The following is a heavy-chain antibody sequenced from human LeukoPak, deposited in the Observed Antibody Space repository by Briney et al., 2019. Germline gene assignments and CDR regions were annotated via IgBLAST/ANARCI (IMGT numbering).Heavy chain of an antibody. CDR3: AREVDGYNWGGFDY. J-gene: IGHJ4*02. V-gene: IGHV1-69*13. D-gene: IGHD5-24*01. CDR1: GGTFSSYA. CDR2: IIPIFGTA. Sequence: SVKVSCKASGGTFSSYAISWVRQAPGQGLEWMGGIIPIFGTANYAQKFRGRVTITADESTSTAYMELSSLRSEDTAVYYCAREVDGYNWGGFDYWGQGTLVTVSS.